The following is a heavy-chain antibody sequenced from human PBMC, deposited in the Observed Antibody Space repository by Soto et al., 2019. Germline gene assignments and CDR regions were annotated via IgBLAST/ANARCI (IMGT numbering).Heavy chain of an antibody. CDR1: GQSFSGHS. V-gene: IGHV4-34*01. J-gene: IGHJ4*02. Sequence: QVQLQQWGAGLVKPSEALSLSCAVYGQSFSGHSWAWIRQPPGKGLEWIGEINASGSTYSNPSLKRLVTLSTDTSKNQFSLKLRSVSAADTAAYFCARGSGIVALPGELEDVKYDYWGQGTLVNVSS. D-gene: IGHD1-1*01. CDR3: ARGSGIVALPGELEDVKYDY. CDR2: INASGST.